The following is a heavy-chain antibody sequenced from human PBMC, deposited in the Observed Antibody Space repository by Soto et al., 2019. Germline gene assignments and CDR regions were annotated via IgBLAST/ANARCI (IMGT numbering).Heavy chain of an antibody. D-gene: IGHD5-12*01. J-gene: IGHJ6*02. CDR3: AREKVAPGLYYYYYGMDV. CDR2: INHSGST. Sequence: SETLSLTCAVYGGSFSGYYWSWIRQPPGKGLEWIGEINHSGSTNYNPSLKSRVTISVDTSKNQFSLKLSSVTAADTAVYYCAREKVAPGLYYYYYGMDVWGQGTTVTVSS. CDR1: GGSFSGYY. V-gene: IGHV4-34*01.